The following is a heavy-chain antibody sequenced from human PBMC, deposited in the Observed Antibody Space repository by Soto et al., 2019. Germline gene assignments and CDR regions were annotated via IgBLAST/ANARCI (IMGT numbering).Heavy chain of an antibody. CDR3: AKDQYSGRHDAFDI. CDR1: GFTFSSCA. Sequence: PGESLKISCAASGFTFSSCAMSWVRQAPGKGLEWVSAISGSGGSTYYADSVKGRFTISRDNSKNTLYLQMNSLRAEDTAVYYCAKDQYSGRHDAFDIWGQGTMVTVSS. CDR2: ISGSGGST. V-gene: IGHV3-23*01. D-gene: IGHD5-12*01. J-gene: IGHJ3*02.